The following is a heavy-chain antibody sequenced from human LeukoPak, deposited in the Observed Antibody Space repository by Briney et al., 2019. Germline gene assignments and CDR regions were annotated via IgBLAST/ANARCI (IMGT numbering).Heavy chain of an antibody. V-gene: IGHV3-74*01. CDR1: GFTLSGYW. CDR3: ARAREYGDYVGGFEM. D-gene: IGHD4-17*01. CDR2: INTDGGST. J-gene: IGHJ3*02. Sequence: GGSLRLSCAASGFTLSGYWMDWVRHAPGKGLVWVSRINTDGGSTTYADSVKGRVTISRDNAKNTLYLQMNSLRAEDTAVYYCARAREYGDYVGGFEMWGQGTMVTVSS.